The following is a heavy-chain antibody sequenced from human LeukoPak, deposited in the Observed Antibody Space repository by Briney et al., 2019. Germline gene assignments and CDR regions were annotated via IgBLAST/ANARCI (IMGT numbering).Heavy chain of an antibody. V-gene: IGHV4-39*01. CDR1: GDSINAYY. CDR3: ARHGYSGSYFDY. J-gene: IGHJ4*02. D-gene: IGHD1-26*01. CDR2: IYYSGST. Sequence: KPSETLSLTCTVSGDSINAYYWGWIRQPPGKGLEWIGSIYYSGSTYYNPSLKSRVTISVDTSKNQFSLKLSSVTAADTAVYYCARHGYSGSYFDYWGQGTLVTVSS.